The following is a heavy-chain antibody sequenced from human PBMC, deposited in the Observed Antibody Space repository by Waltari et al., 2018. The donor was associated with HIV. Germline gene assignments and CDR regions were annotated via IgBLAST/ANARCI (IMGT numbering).Heavy chain of an antibody. CDR1: GFTFSSYG. J-gene: IGHJ4*02. CDR2: IRYDGSNK. D-gene: IGHD3-22*01. Sequence: QVQLVESGGGVVQPGGSLRLSCAASGFTFSSYGMHWVRQAPGKGLEWVAFIRYDGSNKYYADSVKGRFTISRDNSKNTLYLQMNSLRAEDTAVYYCAKDLATMIGWDYWGQGTLVTVSS. V-gene: IGHV3-30*02. CDR3: AKDLATMIGWDY.